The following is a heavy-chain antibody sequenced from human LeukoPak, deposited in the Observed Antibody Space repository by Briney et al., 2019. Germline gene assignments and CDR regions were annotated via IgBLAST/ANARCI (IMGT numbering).Heavy chain of an antibody. CDR2: ISSSSSYI. CDR1: GFTFSSYS. Sequence: GGSLRLSCAASGFTFSSYSMNWVRQAPGKGLEWVSSISSSSSYIYYADSVKGRFTISRDNAKNSLYLQMNRLRAEDTAVYYCASRSTIVGATLGYWGQGTLVTVSS. CDR3: ASRSTIVGATLGY. V-gene: IGHV3-21*01. J-gene: IGHJ4*02. D-gene: IGHD1-26*01.